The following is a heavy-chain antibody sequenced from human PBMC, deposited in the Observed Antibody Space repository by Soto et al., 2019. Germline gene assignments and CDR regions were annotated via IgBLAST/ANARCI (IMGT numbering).Heavy chain of an antibody. CDR3: AKGSPVPYYYDPYYFDY. CDR2: ISGSGGST. J-gene: IGHJ4*02. CDR1: GFTFSSYA. D-gene: IGHD3-22*01. Sequence: PGGSLRLSCAASGFTFSSYAMSWVRQAPGKGLEWVSAISGSGGSTYYADSVKGRFTISRDNSKNTLYLQMNSLRAEDTAVYYCAKGSPVPYYYDPYYFDYWGQGTLVTVSS. V-gene: IGHV3-23*01.